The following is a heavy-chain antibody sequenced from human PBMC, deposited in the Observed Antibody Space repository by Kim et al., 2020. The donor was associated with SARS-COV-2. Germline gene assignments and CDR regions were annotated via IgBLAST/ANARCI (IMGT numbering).Heavy chain of an antibody. V-gene: IGHV1-69*13. CDR2: IIPIFGTA. Sequence: SVKVSCKASGGTFSSYAISWVRQAPGQGLEWMGGIIPIFGTANYAQKFQGRVTISADESTSTAYMELGSLRSEDTAVYYCARGSSGYFHPSQDVKYWGQGTLVTVSS. D-gene: IGHD3-22*01. CDR1: GGTFSSYA. J-gene: IGHJ4*02. CDR3: ARGSSGYFHPSQDVKY.